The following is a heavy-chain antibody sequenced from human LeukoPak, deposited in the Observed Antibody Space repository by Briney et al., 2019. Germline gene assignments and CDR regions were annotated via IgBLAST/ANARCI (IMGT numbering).Heavy chain of an antibody. V-gene: IGHV3-74*01. CDR3: ARGGEIATINELNY. D-gene: IGHD5-24*01. J-gene: IGHJ4*02. CDR2: VKGDGRDG. Sequence: GWSLTLSCAASGFTFSSYWMHWVRQAPGKGLMWVSRVKGDGRDGNYANSVKDRFTISRDNAKNTLYLQMNSLRVEDTAVYYCARGGEIATINELNYWGQGTLVTVSS. CDR1: GFTFSSYW.